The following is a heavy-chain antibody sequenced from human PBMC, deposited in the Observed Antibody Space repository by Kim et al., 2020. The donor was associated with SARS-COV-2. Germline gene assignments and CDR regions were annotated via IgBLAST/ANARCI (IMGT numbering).Heavy chain of an antibody. J-gene: IGHJ6*02. CDR3: ARDKEGGYYDTIGYYDKYYFGLDV. CDR1: GFSIGSYG. V-gene: IGHV3-33*08. CDR2: IWFDGDKK. D-gene: IGHD3-22*01. Sequence: GGSLRLSCAASGFSIGSYGMHWVRQAPGKGLEWVAVIWFDGDKKYYAESVKGRFTISRDNSKNTAYLQMNSLRVDDTALYFCARDKEGGYYDTIGYYDKYYFGLDVWGQGTAVTVSS.